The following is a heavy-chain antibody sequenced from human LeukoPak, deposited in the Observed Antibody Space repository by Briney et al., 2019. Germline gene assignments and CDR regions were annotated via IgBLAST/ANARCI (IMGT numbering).Heavy chain of an antibody. Sequence: PGASLRLSCAASGFTFSTYAMNWFRRAPGKGLDWLSAISGSGDNTYYADSVRGRFTISRDNSRNTLYLQIHSLRAEDTARYYCAKGRVVDATAPGDYWGQGILVTVSS. CDR2: ISGSGDNT. CDR3: AKGRVVDATAPGDY. V-gene: IGHV3-23*01. CDR1: GFTFSTYA. J-gene: IGHJ4*02. D-gene: IGHD2-15*01.